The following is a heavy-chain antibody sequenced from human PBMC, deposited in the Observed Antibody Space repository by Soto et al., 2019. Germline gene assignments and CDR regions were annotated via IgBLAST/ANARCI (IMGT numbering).Heavy chain of an antibody. CDR3: VRRPGCSTTTCYRELDY. V-gene: IGHV5-51*01. CDR2: IYPGDSDT. Sequence: GESLKISCKGSGYTFTTYWIGWVRQMPGKGLEWMGVIYPGDSDTIYSPSFQGQVTLSADKSISTAYPQWRSLQASDTAVYYCVRRPGCSTTTCYRELDYWGQGTLVTVSS. D-gene: IGHD2-2*01. CDR1: GYTFTTYW. J-gene: IGHJ4*02.